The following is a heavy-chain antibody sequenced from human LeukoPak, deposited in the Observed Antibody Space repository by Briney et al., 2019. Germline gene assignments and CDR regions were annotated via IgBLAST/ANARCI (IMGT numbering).Heavy chain of an antibody. J-gene: IGHJ5*02. D-gene: IGHD2-2*01. CDR1: GYTFSSYG. CDR3: ARDVGDIVTIPAAISVP. CDR2: ISAYNGNT. V-gene: IGHV1-18*01. Sequence: ASVKVSCKASGYTFSSYGISWVRQAPGQGLEWMGWISAYNGNTNYAQMVQGRVTMTTDTSTSTAYMEVRSLRSDDTAMYSCARDVGDIVTIPAAISVPWGQGTLVTVSS.